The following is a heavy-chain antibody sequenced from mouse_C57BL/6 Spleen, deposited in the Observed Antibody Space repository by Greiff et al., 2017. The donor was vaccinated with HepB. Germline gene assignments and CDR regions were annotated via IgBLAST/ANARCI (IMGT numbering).Heavy chain of an antibody. CDR3: ARNDYDDY. CDR2: INPSSGYT. D-gene: IGHD2-4*01. J-gene: IGHJ2*01. V-gene: IGHV1-4*01. CDR1: GYTFTSYT. Sequence: VQLKESGAELARPGASVKMSCKASGYTFTSYTMHWVKQRPGQGLEWIGYINPSSGYTKYNQKFKDKATLTADKSSSTAYMQLSSLTSEDSAVYYCARNDYDDYWGQGTTLTVSS.